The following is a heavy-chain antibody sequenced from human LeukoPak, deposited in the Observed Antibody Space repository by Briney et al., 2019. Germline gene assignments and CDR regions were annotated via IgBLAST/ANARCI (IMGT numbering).Heavy chain of an antibody. V-gene: IGHV3-73*01. J-gene: IGHJ4*02. D-gene: IGHD5-18*01. CDR2: IKSTGSGYAT. CDR3: TRLPDTTSFDF. CDR1: GFTFRGSA. Sequence: TGGSLRLSCAASGFTFRGSAMHWVRQASGKGLEWVGRIKSTGSGYATAYAASVTGRFTISKDDSKNTAYLQMNSLKTEDTAVYYCTRLPDTTSFDFWGQGTLVTVSS.